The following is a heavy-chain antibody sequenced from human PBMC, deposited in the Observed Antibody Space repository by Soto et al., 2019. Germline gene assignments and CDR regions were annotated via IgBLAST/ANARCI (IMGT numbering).Heavy chain of an antibody. CDR2: ISRESRTI. CDR3: ARYLSGGALAQDLDY. J-gene: IGHJ4*02. CDR1: GFTFSDYY. Sequence: GGSLRVSCVASGFTFSDYYMTWIRQAPGKGLEFISYISRESRTIYYIDSVKGRFTVSRDNAENSLYLQMDSLRVEDTALYFCARYLSGGALAQDLDYPGQGPLGTVSP. D-gene: IGHD2-15*01. V-gene: IGHV3-11*01.